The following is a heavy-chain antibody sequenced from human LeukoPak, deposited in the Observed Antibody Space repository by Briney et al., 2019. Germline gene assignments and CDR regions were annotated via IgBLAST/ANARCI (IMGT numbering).Heavy chain of an antibody. CDR2: IADNSNQI. CDR1: GFTFSRHN. V-gene: IGHV3-48*01. CDR3: ARNDYGDYGFDY. D-gene: IGHD4-17*01. Sequence: GGSLTLSCAASGFTFSRHNMHWVRQAPGKGLEWVSFIADNSNQIDYADSVKGRFTISRDNAKKSFYLQMNSLRAEDTAVYYCARNDYGDYGFDYWGQGTLVTVSS. J-gene: IGHJ4*02.